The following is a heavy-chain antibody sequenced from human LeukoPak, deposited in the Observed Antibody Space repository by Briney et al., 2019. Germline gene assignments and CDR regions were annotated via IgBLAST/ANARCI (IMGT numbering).Heavy chain of an antibody. CDR2: ISGSGARA. J-gene: IGHJ6*02. D-gene: IGHD1-26*01. Sequence: PGGSLRLSCAASGFNFRGYAMSWVRQAPGKGLEWVSAISGSGARAHYAESVRGRFTISGDNSQNTLHLQMTSLRAEDTAVYYCAKEVVMGETNYYYYGMDVWGQGTTVTVSS. CDR1: GFNFRGYA. V-gene: IGHV3-23*01. CDR3: AKEVVMGETNYYYYGMDV.